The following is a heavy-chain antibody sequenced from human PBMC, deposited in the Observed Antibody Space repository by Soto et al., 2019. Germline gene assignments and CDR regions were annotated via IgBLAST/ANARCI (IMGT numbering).Heavy chain of an antibody. D-gene: IGHD3-22*01. J-gene: IGHJ6*02. CDR2: FYYSGST. Sequence: PSETLSLTCTVSGGSISSYHWSWIRQPPGKGLEWIGYFYYSGSTKYNPSLKSRVTMSADKSKNQFSLRLKSATAADTAVYWCARDYYYDNSGNPGAYYYGMDVWGQGTTVTVSS. V-gene: IGHV4-59*01. CDR3: ARDYYYDNSGNPGAYYYGMDV. CDR1: GGSISSYH.